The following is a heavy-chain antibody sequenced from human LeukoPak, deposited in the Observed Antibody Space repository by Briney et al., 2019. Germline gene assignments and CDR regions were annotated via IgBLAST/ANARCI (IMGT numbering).Heavy chain of an antibody. Sequence: GASVKVSCKASGYTFTSYAISWVRQAPGQGLEWMGGIIPIFGTANYAQKFQGRVTITADESTSTAYMELSSLRSEDTAVYYCARALDSSGWFGFDYWGQGTLVTVSS. CDR2: IIPIFGTA. V-gene: IGHV1-69*13. J-gene: IGHJ4*02. D-gene: IGHD6-19*01. CDR1: GYTFTSYA. CDR3: ARALDSSGWFGFDY.